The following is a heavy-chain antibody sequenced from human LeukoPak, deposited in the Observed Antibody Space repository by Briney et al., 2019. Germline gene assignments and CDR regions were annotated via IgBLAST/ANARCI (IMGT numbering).Heavy chain of an antibody. J-gene: IGHJ4*02. CDR3: ARDIGPFCSGDSCYSVPYY. Sequence: GGSLRLSCAASGFTFSSYWMTWVRQAPGKGLEWMANINQDGSEKYYVDSVKGRFTISRDNAKNSLYLQMNSLRAEDTAVYSCARDIGPFCSGDSCYSVPYYWGQGTLVTVSS. D-gene: IGHD2-15*01. CDR1: GFTFSSYW. V-gene: IGHV3-7*04. CDR2: INQDGSEK.